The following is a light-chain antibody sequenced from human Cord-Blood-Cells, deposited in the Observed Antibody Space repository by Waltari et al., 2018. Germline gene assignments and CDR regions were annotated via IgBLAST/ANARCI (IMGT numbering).Light chain of an antibody. CDR2: KAS. J-gene: IGKJ2*04. V-gene: IGKV1-5*03. CDR3: QQYNSYSPCS. Sequence: DIQMTQSPSTLSASVGDRVTITCRASQSISSWLAWYQQKPGKAPKLLIYKASSLESGVPSRFSGSGSGTEFTLTISSLQPDDLATYYCQQYNSYSPCSFGQGTKLKIK. CDR1: QSISSW.